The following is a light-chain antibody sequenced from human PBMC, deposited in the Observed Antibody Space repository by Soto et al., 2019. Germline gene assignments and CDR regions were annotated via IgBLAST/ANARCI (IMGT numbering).Light chain of an antibody. CDR3: QNYNSYSEA. CDR1: QTISSW. V-gene: IGKV1-5*03. CDR2: KAS. Sequence: DIQMTQSPSTLSGSVGDSVTITCRASQTISSWLAWYQQKPGKAPKLLIYKASTLKSGVPSRFSGSGSGTEFTLTISSLQPDDFATYYCQNYNSYSEAFGQGTTVDIK. J-gene: IGKJ1*01.